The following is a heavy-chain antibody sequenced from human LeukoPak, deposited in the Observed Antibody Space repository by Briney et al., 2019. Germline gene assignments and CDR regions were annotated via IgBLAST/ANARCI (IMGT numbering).Heavy chain of an antibody. J-gene: IGHJ4*02. CDR1: GFTFTSYG. Sequence: PGRSLRLSCAASGFTFTSYGMHWVRQAPGKGLEWVAVIWYDGSNKYYADSVKGRFTISRDNSKNTLFLQMNSLRAEDTAVYYCARGPDDYGDYSCFDYWGQGTLVTVSS. CDR2: IWYDGSNK. D-gene: IGHD4-17*01. CDR3: ARGPDDYGDYSCFDY. V-gene: IGHV3-33*01.